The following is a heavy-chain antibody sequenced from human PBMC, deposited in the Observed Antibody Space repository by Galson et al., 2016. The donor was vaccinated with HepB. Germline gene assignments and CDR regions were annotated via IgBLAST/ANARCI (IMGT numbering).Heavy chain of an antibody. V-gene: IGHV4-59*11. CDR2: IYYSGST. CDR1: GASIDSHD. D-gene: IGHD2-15*01. CDR3: GGGVLGYCSGGSCYATSIDY. Sequence: ETLSLTCTVSGASIDSHDWSWIRQPPGKGLEWIGYIYYSGSTKYNPSLKSRVTISADTSKNQFSLKLSSVTAADTAVYYCGGGVLGYCSGGSCYATSIDYWGQGNLVTVSP. J-gene: IGHJ4*02.